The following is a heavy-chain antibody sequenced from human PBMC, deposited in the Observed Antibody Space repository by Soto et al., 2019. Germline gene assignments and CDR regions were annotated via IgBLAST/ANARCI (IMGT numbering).Heavy chain of an antibody. J-gene: IGHJ6*02. CDR2: IIPIFGTA. D-gene: IGHD6-13*01. CDR3: AGSRGRGLYYYYGMDV. CDR1: GGTFSSYA. Sequence: GASVKVSCKASGGTFSSYAISWVRQAPGQGLEWMGGIIPIFGTANFAQKFQGRVTITADKSTSTAYMELSSLRSEDTAVYYCAGSRGRGLYYYYGMDVWGQGTTVTVSS. V-gene: IGHV1-69*06.